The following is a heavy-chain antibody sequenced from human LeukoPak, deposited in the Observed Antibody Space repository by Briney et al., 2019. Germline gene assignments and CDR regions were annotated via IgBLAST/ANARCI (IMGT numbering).Heavy chain of an antibody. CDR1: GFTFGDYA. D-gene: IGHD2-8*02. CDR3: TRELHLLVAEDFDY. J-gene: IGHJ4*02. V-gene: IGHV3-49*03. CDR2: IRSKAHGGTT. Sequence: PGGSLRLSCTASGFTFGDYAMSWFRQAPGKGLEWVGFIRSKAHGGTTEYAASVKGRFTISRDDSKSIAYLQMNSLKTEDTAVYYCTRELHLLVAEDFDYWGQGTLVTVSS.